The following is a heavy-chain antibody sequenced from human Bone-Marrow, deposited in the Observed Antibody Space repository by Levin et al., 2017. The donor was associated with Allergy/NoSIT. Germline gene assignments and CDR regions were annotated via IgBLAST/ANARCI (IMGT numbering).Heavy chain of an antibody. D-gene: IGHD6-6*01. CDR3: ARDLGESSSPSPGGYYYYYGMDV. J-gene: IGHJ6*02. V-gene: IGHV3-30-3*01. Sequence: PPGGSLRLSCAASGFTFSSYAMHWVRQAPGKGLEWVAVISYDGSNKYYADSVKGRFTISRDNSKNTLYLQMNSLRAEDTAVYYCARDLGESSSPSPGGYYYYYGMDVWGQGTTVTVSS. CDR1: GFTFSSYA. CDR2: ISYDGSNK.